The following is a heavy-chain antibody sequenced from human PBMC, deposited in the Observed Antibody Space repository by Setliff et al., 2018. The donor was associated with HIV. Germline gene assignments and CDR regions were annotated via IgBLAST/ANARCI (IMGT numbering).Heavy chain of an antibody. J-gene: IGHJ4*02. V-gene: IGHV3-33*01. D-gene: IGHD1-1*01. CDR2: IWYDGSNE. Sequence: GGSLRLSCAASGFTFSSYGMHWVRQAPGKGLEWVAVIWYDGSNENYADSVKGRFTISRDNSKNTLYLQMNSLRAAETAIYYCARLNWNDDYFDYWDQGTRVTVSS. CDR1: GFTFSSYG. CDR3: ARLNWNDDYFDY.